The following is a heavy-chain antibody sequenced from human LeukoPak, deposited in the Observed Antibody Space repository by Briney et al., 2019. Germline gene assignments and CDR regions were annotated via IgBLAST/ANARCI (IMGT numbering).Heavy chain of an antibody. CDR2: ISGSGDNT. V-gene: IGHV3-23*01. J-gene: IGHJ4*02. Sequence: GGSLRLSCAASGFTFSSYAMNWVRQAPGKGLEWVSGISGSGDNTYYADSVKGRFTISRDNSKNSLYLQMNSLRAEDTAVYYCARARHPYDFWSGYPGSNFDYWGQGTLVTVSS. CDR3: ARARHPYDFWSGYPGSNFDY. CDR1: GFTFSSYA. D-gene: IGHD3-3*01.